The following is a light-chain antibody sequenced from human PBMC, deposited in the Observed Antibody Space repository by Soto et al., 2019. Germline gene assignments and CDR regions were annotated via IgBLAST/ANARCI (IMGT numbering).Light chain of an antibody. CDR3: QQRSNWPPGLT. Sequence: EIVLTQSPATLSLSPGERATLSCRASQSVSSYLAWYQQKPGQGPRLLIYDASNRATGIPARFSGSVSGTDFTLTISSLEPEDFAVYYCQQRSNWPPGLTFGGGTKVEIK. J-gene: IGKJ4*01. CDR1: QSVSSY. CDR2: DAS. V-gene: IGKV3-11*01.